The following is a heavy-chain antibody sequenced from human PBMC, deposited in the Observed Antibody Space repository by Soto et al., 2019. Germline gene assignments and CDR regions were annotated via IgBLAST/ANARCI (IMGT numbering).Heavy chain of an antibody. CDR3: ARDVVRGGAEYYFDY. V-gene: IGHV1-69*06. CDR2: IIPIFGTT. J-gene: IGHJ4*02. Sequence: QVQLVQSGAEVKKPGSSVKVSCKASGGTFSSYAISWVRQAPGQGLEWMGGIIPIFGTTNYAQKLQGRVTMTTDTSTSTAYMELRSLRSDDTAVYYCARDVVRGGAEYYFDYWGQGTLVTVSS. CDR1: GGTFSSYA. D-gene: IGHD2-15*01.